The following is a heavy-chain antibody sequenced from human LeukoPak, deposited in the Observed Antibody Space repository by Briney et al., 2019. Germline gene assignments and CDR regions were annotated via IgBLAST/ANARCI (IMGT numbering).Heavy chain of an antibody. CDR2: ISYDGSIK. V-gene: IGHV3-30*18. CDR1: GFTFSSYG. CDR3: AKDKGREGDY. D-gene: IGHD1-26*01. J-gene: IGHJ4*02. Sequence: GPSLRLSCAASGFTFSSYGIHWVSLPPGKGLEWVAVISYDGSIKCSADSVKGRFTISRDNSKNTLYLQMNSLRAEATGVYYCAKDKGREGDYWGRGTLVTVSS.